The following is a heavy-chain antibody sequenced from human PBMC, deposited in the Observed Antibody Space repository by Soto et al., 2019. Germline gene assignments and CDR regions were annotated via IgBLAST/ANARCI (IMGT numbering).Heavy chain of an antibody. CDR3: ARASSSSSAADY. Sequence: QVQLQESGPGLVKASQTLSLICSVSGESISSGGYYWSWIRHHPGKGLEWIGYIYDSESAYYNPSFRGRVTISMDTSKNHFAMKLSSVTAADTAVYYCARASSSSSAADYWGQGTLITVSS. CDR1: GESISSGGYY. D-gene: IGHD6-6*01. CDR2: IYDSESA. V-gene: IGHV4-31*03. J-gene: IGHJ4*02.